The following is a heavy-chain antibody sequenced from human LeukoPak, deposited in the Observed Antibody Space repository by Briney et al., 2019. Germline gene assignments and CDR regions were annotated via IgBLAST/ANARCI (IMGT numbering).Heavy chain of an antibody. V-gene: IGHV3-23*01. Sequence: GGSLRLSCVASGFTFSNYGMSWVRQAPGKGLEWVSSLSNSGIGIYYADSVKGRFTISRDNSKNTLYVQMNSLRVEDTAVYYCAKLSLTNIMIRGNWFDSWGQGTLVTVSS. D-gene: IGHD3-16*01. J-gene: IGHJ5*01. CDR2: LSNSGIGI. CDR1: GFTFSNYG. CDR3: AKLSLTNIMIRGNWFDS.